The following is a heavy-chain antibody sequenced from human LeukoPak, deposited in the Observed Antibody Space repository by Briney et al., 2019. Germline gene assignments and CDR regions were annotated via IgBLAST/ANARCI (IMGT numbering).Heavy chain of an antibody. CDR1: GFTFSSYA. Sequence: PGGSLRLSCAASGFTFSSYAMHWVRQAPGKGLEWVAVISYDGGNKYYADSVKGRFTISRDNSKNTLYLQMNSLRAEDTAVYYCARERYFDWLNYYYYMDVWGKGTTVTVSS. D-gene: IGHD3-9*01. V-gene: IGHV3-30-3*01. CDR2: ISYDGGNK. J-gene: IGHJ6*03. CDR3: ARERYFDWLNYYYYMDV.